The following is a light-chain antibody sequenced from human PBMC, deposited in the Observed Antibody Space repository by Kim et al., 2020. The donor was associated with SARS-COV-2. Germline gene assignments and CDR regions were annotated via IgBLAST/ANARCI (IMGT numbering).Light chain of an antibody. CDR1: QSISSW. J-gene: IGKJ4*01. CDR2: DAS. V-gene: IGKV1-5*01. CDR3: QQYDGT. Sequence: DIQMTQSPSTLSASVGDRVTITCRASQSISSWLAWYQQKPGKAPKLLIYDASSLESGVPSRFSGSGSGTEFTLTISSLQPDDFATYYCQQYDGTFGGGTKLEIK.